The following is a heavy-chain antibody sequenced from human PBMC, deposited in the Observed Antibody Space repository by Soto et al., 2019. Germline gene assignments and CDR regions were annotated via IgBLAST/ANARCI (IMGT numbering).Heavy chain of an antibody. D-gene: IGHD3-10*01. J-gene: IGHJ3*01. V-gene: IGHV4-30-4*01. Sequence: SETLSLTCTVSGGSISSGDYYWSWIRQPPGKGLDWIGYIYYSGSTYYNPSLKSRVTISVDTSKNQFSLKLSSVTAAETAMYNCASHSALSWIGESHGAFDVWGQGTMVTVSS. CDR1: GGSISSGDYY. CDR3: ASHSALSWIGESHGAFDV. CDR2: IYYSGST.